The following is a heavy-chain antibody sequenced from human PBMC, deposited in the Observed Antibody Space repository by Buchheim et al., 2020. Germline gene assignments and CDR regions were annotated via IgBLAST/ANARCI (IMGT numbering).Heavy chain of an antibody. CDR1: GFTFRSYS. J-gene: IGHJ4*02. Sequence: EVQPVESGGGLVKPGGSLRLSCAASGFTFRSYSMNWVRQAPGKGLEWVSSIGSRSSYRYYADSVKGRFTISRDNAENSLSVQMNSLRAEDTAVYYCARANENYSGFDYWGQGTL. D-gene: IGHD1-7*01. CDR2: IGSRSSYR. CDR3: ARANENYSGFDY. V-gene: IGHV3-21*01.